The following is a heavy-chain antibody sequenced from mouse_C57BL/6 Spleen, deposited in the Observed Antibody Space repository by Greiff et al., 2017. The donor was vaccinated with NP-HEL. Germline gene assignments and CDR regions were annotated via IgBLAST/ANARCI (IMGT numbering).Heavy chain of an antibody. V-gene: IGHV7-3*01. D-gene: IGHD2-1*01. J-gene: IGHJ4*01. CDR3: ARYGNYEAMDY. CDR2: IRNKANGYTT. CDR1: GFTFTDYY. Sequence: EVQGVESGGGLVQPGGSLSLSCAASGFTFTDYYMSWVRQPPGKALEWLGFIRNKANGYTTEYSASVKGRFTISRDNSQSILYLQMNALRAEDSATYYCARYGNYEAMDYWGQGTSVTVSS.